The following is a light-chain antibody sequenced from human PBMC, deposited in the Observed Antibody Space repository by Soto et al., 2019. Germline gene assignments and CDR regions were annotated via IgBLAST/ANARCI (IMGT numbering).Light chain of an antibody. V-gene: IGKV3-11*01. CDR2: YTS. CDR1: QYVGTR. CDR3: HQRQSWPRT. Sequence: EIVLTQSPATLSSSPGETATLSCRASQYVGTRLAWYQHKPGQAPRLLIYYTSNRATGIPARFSGSGSGTDFTLTINSLAPEGFAIYYCHQRQSWPRTFGKGTK. J-gene: IGKJ1*01.